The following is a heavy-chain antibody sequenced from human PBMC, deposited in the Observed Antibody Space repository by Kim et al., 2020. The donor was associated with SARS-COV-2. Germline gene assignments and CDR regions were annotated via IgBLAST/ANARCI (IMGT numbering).Heavy chain of an antibody. Sequence: ASVKVSCKASGYTFTSYAMNWVRQAPGQGLEWMGWINTNTGNPTYAQGFTGRFVFSLDTSVSTAYLQISSLKAEDTAVYYCARAGYDFWSGYYHAFDIWGQGTMVTVSS. CDR1: GYTFTSYA. V-gene: IGHV7-4-1*02. CDR2: INTNTGNP. D-gene: IGHD3-3*01. J-gene: IGHJ3*02. CDR3: ARAGYDFWSGYYHAFDI.